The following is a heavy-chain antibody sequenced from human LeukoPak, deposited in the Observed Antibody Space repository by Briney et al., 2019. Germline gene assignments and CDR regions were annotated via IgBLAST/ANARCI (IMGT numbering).Heavy chain of an antibody. CDR3: AKAGSPSRYCSGGSCYSKMGYFDY. D-gene: IGHD2-15*01. Sequence: GGSLRLSCAASGFTFSSYAMSWVRQAPGKGLEWVSAISGGAGSTYYAVSVKGRFTVSRDNSKNTVYLQMNSLRAEDTAVYYCAKAGSPSRYCSGGSCYSKMGYFDYWGQGTLVTVSS. V-gene: IGHV3-23*01. CDR1: GFTFSSYA. CDR2: ISGGAGST. J-gene: IGHJ4*02.